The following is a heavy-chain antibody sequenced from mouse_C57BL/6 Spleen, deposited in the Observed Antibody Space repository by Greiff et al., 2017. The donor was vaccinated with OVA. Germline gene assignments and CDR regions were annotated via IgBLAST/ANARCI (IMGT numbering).Heavy chain of an antibody. CDR3: ARHSNNEAYAMDY. V-gene: IGHV5-12*01. J-gene: IGHJ4*01. Sequence: DVLLVESGGGLVQPGGSLKLSCAASGFTFSDYYMYWVRQTPEKRLEWVAYISTGGGSTYYPDTVKGRFTISRDNAKNTLYLQMSRLKSEDTAMYYCARHSNNEAYAMDYWGQGTSVTVSS. D-gene: IGHD2-5*01. CDR1: GFTFSDYY. CDR2: ISTGGGST.